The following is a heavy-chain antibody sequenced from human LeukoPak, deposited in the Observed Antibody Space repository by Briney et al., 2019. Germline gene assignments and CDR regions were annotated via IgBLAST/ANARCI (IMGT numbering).Heavy chain of an antibody. Sequence: PSETLSLTCTVSGGAFSSNSFYWAWIRQPPGKGLQWIESIYYSGSTNYNPSLKSRVTISVDTSKNQFSLKLSSVTAADTAVYYCARATTDWFDPWAREPWSPSPQ. CDR3: ARATTDWFDP. D-gene: IGHD1-1*01. J-gene: IGHJ5*02. V-gene: IGHV4-39*07. CDR2: IYYSGST. CDR1: GGAFSSNSFY.